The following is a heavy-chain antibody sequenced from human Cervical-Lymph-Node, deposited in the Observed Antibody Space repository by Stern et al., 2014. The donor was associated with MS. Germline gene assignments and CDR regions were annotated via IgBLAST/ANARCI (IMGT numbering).Heavy chain of an antibody. D-gene: IGHD2-21*01. CDR2: ISSSSSII. CDR1: GFSLGNYA. CDR3: ARSLSLQGI. Sequence: EVQLVESGGGLVQPGGSLRLSCVASGFSLGNYAMNWVRQAPGKGLEWVSSISSSSSIIYYGDSVKGRFTISRDNAKNSLYLQMDSLRDEDTAVYYCARSLSLQGIWGQGTLVTVSS. J-gene: IGHJ4*02. V-gene: IGHV3-48*02.